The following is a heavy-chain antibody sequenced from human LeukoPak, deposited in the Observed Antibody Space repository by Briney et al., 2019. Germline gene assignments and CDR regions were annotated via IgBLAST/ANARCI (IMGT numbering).Heavy chain of an antibody. D-gene: IGHD2-2*02. CDR2: IIPIFGTA. Sequence: ASVKVSCKASGGTFSSYAISWVRQAPGQGLEWMGGIIPIFGTANYAQKFQGRVTITADESTSTAYMGLSSLRSEDTAVYYCARDRGCSSTSCYKYYYYYMDVWGKGTTVTVSS. V-gene: IGHV1-69*13. CDR3: ARDRGCSSTSCYKYYYYYMDV. CDR1: GGTFSSYA. J-gene: IGHJ6*03.